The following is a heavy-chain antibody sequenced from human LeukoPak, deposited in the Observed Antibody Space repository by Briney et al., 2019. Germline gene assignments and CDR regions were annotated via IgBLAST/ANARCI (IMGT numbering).Heavy chain of an antibody. CDR1: GGSISSGGYY. V-gene: IGHV4-31*03. CDR3: ARVPDDYGDLYFDY. J-gene: IGHJ4*02. Sequence: PSETLSLTCTVSGGSISSGGYYWSWIRQHPGKGLEWIGYIYYSGSTYYNPSLKSRVTISVDTSKNQFSLKLSSVTAADTAVYYCARVPDDYGDLYFDYWGQGTLVTVSS. D-gene: IGHD4-17*01. CDR2: IYYSGST.